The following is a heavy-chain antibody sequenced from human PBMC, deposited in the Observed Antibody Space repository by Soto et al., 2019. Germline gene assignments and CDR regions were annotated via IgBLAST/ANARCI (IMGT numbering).Heavy chain of an antibody. CDR3: ARAQSRSIAAAGVHY. CDR1: GFTFSSYG. Sequence: GGSLRLSCAASGFTFSSYGMHWVRQAPGKGLEWVAVIWYDGSNKYYADSVKGRFTISRDNSKNTLYLQMNSLRAEDTAVYYCARAQSRSIAAAGVHYWGQGTLVTVSS. V-gene: IGHV3-33*01. CDR2: IWYDGSNK. D-gene: IGHD6-13*01. J-gene: IGHJ4*02.